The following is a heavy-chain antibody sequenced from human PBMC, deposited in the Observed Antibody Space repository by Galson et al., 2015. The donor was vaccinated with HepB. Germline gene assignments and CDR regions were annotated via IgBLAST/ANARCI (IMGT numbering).Heavy chain of an antibody. Sequence: SVKVSCKASGYTFTSYYMHWVRQAPGQGLEWMGWINPNSGGTNYAQKFQGWVNMTRDTSISTAYMELSRLRSDDTAVYYCAREDSGIVGATKGDWGQGTLVTVSS. CDR1: GYTFTSYY. D-gene: IGHD1-26*01. CDR3: AREDSGIVGATKGD. V-gene: IGHV1-2*04. CDR2: INPNSGGT. J-gene: IGHJ4*02.